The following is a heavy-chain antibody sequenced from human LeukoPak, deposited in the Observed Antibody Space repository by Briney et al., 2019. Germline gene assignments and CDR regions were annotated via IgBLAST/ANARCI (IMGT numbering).Heavy chain of an antibody. V-gene: IGHV3-66*01. D-gene: IGHD3-22*01. CDR2: ICSAGDT. CDR3: ARGAMIVPRD. Sequence: GGSLRLSCSVSGFSVSDSYMTWVRQAPGKGLEWVSVICSAGDTYYADSLKGRFTISRDNSKNTLFLQINELRAGDTAVYYCARGAMIVPRDWGQGTLVTVSS. J-gene: IGHJ4*02. CDR1: GFSVSDSY.